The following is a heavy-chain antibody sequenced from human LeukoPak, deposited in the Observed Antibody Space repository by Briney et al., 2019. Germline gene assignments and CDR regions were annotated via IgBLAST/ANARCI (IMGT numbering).Heavy chain of an antibody. CDR2: FYTSGTT. J-gene: IGHJ4*02. V-gene: IGHV4-61*02. CDR3: AREREGPYGYLDY. Sequence: SETLSLTCTVSGGSISSASYYWSWIRQPAGKGLEWIGRFYTSGTTNYNPSLKSRVTISVDTSKNQFSLKLSSVTAADTAVYYCAREREGPYGYLDYWGQGTLVTVSS. D-gene: IGHD4-17*01. CDR1: GGSISSASYY.